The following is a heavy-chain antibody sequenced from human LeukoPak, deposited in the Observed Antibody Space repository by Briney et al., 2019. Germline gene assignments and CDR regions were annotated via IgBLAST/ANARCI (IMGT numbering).Heavy chain of an antibody. CDR1: GFTSSSYG. CDR3: AKGHCSGGSCDYYYYYGMDV. CDR2: ISYDGSNI. V-gene: IGHV3-30*18. J-gene: IGHJ6*02. D-gene: IGHD2-15*01. Sequence: LGGSLRLSCAASGFTSSSYGMHWVRQAPGKGLEWVAVISYDGSNIYYVDSVKGRFTISRDSSKNTLYLQMNSLRAEDTAVYYCAKGHCSGGSCDYYYYYGMDVWGQGTTVTVSS.